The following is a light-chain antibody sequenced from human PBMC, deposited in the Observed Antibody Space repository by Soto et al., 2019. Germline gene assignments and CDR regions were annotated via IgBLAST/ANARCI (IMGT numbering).Light chain of an antibody. CDR3: QQYGTSPPFT. CDR2: GAS. Sequence: EIVLTQSPGTLSLSPGERATLSCRASQSVSGTYLAWYQQKPGQAPRLLIYGASSRATGIPDRFSGSGSATDLTLTINRLEPEDFAVYYCQQYGTSPPFTFGPGTKVDI. CDR1: QSVSGTY. J-gene: IGKJ3*01. V-gene: IGKV3-20*01.